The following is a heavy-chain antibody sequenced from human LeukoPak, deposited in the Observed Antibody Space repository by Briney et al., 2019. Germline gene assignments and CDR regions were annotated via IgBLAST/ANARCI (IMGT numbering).Heavy chain of an antibody. D-gene: IGHD3-10*01. CDR1: GYTLTELS. Sequence: ASVKVSCKVSGYTLTELSMHWVRQAPGKGLEWMGGFDPEDGETNYAQKFQGRVTITADESTSTAYMELSSLRSEDTAVYYCARIVGIASRGYFDYWGQGTLVTVSS. CDR2: FDPEDGET. V-gene: IGHV1-24*01. J-gene: IGHJ4*02. CDR3: ARIVGIASRGYFDY.